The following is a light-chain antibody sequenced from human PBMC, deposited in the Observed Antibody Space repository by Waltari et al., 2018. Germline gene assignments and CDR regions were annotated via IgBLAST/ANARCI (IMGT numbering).Light chain of an antibody. CDR3: CSYAASVHWL. V-gene: IGLV2-11*02. Sequence: QSALTQPRSVSGSPGQSVTISCTGTSSDVGGYNYVSWYQQHPGRAPKLIICDVDKRPAGVPDRFSGSKSGNTASLTISGLQADDESDFYCCSYAASVHWLFGGGTKVTVL. J-gene: IGLJ3*02. CDR2: DVD. CDR1: SSDVGGYNY.